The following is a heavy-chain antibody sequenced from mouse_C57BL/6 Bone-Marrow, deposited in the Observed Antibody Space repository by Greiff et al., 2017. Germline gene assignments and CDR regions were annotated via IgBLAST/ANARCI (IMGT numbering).Heavy chain of an antibody. CDR3: AGVVAH. J-gene: IGHJ3*01. V-gene: IGHV1-82*01. CDR2: IYPGDGDT. CDR1: GYAFSSSW. D-gene: IGHD1-1*01. Sequence: VQLQQSGPELVKPGASVKISCKASGYAFSSSWMHWVKQRPGKGLEWIGRIYPGDGDTNYNGKFKGKATLTADKSSSTAYMQLSSLTSEDSAVYFCAGVVAHWGQGTLVTVSA.